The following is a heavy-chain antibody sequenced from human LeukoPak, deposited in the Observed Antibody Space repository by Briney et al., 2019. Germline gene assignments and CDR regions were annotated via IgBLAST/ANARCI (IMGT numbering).Heavy chain of an antibody. Sequence: GGSLRLSCAASGFTFSSYSMNWVRQAPGKGLEWVSSISSSSSYIYYADSVKGRFTISRDNAKNSLYLQMNSLRAEDTAVYYCASENGAYYYYYMDVWGKGTTVTVSS. CDR1: GFTFSSYS. V-gene: IGHV3-21*01. J-gene: IGHJ6*03. CDR3: ASENGAYYYYYMDV. D-gene: IGHD2-8*01. CDR2: ISSSSSYI.